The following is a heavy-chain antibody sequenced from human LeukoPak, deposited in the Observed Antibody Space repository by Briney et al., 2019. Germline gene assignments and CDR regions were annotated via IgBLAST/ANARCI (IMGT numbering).Heavy chain of an antibody. V-gene: IGHV3-23*01. CDR2: ISGSGGST. CDR3: ARRSYLYYFDY. J-gene: IGHJ4*02. D-gene: IGHD1-26*01. Sequence: GGSLRLSCAASGFTFSSYAMSWVRQAPGKGLEGVSAISGSGGSTYYADSVKGRFTISRDNSKNTLYLQMNSLRAEDTAVYYCARRSYLYYFDYWGQGTLVTVSS. CDR1: GFTFSSYA.